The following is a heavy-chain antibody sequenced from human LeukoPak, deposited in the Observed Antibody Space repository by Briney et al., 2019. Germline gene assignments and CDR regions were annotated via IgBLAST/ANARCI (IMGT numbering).Heavy chain of an antibody. V-gene: IGHV4-59*08. D-gene: IGHD2-21*01. J-gene: IGHJ4*02. CDR1: GGSISSYY. Sequence: PSETLSLTCTVSGGSISSYYWSWIRQPPGKGLEWIGYIYYSGSTNYNPSLKSRVTISVDTSKNQFSLKLSSVTAADTAVYYCARGWQAGISGPFGYFDYWGQGTLVTVSS. CDR2: IYYSGST. CDR3: ARGWQAGISGPFGYFDY.